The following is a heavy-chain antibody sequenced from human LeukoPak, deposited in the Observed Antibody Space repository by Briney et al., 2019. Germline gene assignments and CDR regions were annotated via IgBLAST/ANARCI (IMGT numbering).Heavy chain of an antibody. CDR3: ARNKSGYYPYYYYYYGMDV. CDR1: GGSISSYY. D-gene: IGHD3-22*01. Sequence: SETLSLTCTVSGGSISSYYWSWIRQPPGKGLEWIGYIYYSGSTNYNPSLKSRVTISVDTSKNQFSLKLSSVTAADTAVYYCARNKSGYYPYYYYYYGMDVWGQGTTVTVSS. J-gene: IGHJ6*02. V-gene: IGHV4-59*01. CDR2: IYYSGST.